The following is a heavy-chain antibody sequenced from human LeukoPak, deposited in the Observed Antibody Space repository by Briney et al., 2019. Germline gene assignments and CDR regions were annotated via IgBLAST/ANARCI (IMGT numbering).Heavy chain of an antibody. CDR1: GFTFSKYG. CDR2: IKSKAYGGTT. CDR3: SRTRSVAGSSIYFDY. J-gene: IGHJ4*02. D-gene: IGHD6-19*01. Sequence: PGGSLRLSCAGSGFTFSKYGLSWFRQAPGKGLEWVSFIKSKAYGGTTEYAASVKGRFTVSRDDSKSIAYLHMNSLKTEDTAVYYCSRTRSVAGSSIYFDYWGQGTLVTVSS. V-gene: IGHV3-49*03.